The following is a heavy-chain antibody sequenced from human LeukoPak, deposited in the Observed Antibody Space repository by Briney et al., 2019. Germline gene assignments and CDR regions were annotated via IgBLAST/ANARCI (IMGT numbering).Heavy chain of an antibody. V-gene: IGHV3-74*03. CDR3: VAGLGNY. Sequence: GGSLRLSCAASGFTFSTYWMHWVRQAPGRGLVWVSRINTDGIIITYAGSVKGRFTISRDNAKNTVYLQMNSLRAEGTAMYYCVAGLGNYWGQGTLVTVSS. CDR1: GFTFSTYW. D-gene: IGHD6-13*01. CDR2: INTDGIII. J-gene: IGHJ4*02.